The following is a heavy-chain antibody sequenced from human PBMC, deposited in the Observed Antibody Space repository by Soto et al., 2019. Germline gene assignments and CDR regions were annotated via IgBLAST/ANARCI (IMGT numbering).Heavy chain of an antibody. CDR2: INHSGST. D-gene: IGHD4-17*01. CDR1: GGSFSGYY. J-gene: IGHJ5*01. Sequence: PSETLSLTCAVYGGSFSGYYWSWSRQPPGKGLEWIGEINHSGSTNYNPSLKSRVTISVDTSKNQFSLKLSSVTAADTAVYYCARGVSVTTGQIWFDPWGQGTLVTVSS. CDR3: ARGVSVTTGQIWFDP. V-gene: IGHV4-34*01.